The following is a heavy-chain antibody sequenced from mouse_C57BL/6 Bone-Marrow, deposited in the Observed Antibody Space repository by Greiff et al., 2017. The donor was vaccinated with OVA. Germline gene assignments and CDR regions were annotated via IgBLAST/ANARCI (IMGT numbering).Heavy chain of an antibody. CDR1: GFTFSSYA. V-gene: IGHV5-4*03. CDR3: ARGRWLKVLFAY. J-gene: IGHJ3*01. D-gene: IGHD1-1*02. Sequence: EVKLQESGGGLVKPGGSLKLSCAASGFTFSSYAMSWVRQTPEKRLEWVATISDGGSYTYYPDNVKGRFTISRDNAKNKLYLQMSHLKSEDTAMYYGARGRWLKVLFAYWGQGPLVTVSA. CDR2: ISDGGSYT.